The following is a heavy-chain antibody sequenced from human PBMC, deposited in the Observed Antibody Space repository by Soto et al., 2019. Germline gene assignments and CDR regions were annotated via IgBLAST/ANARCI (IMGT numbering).Heavy chain of an antibody. Sequence: QLQLQESGPGLVKPSETLSLTCTVSGGSISSSSYYWGWIRQPPGKGLEWIGSIYYSGSTYYNPSLKSRVTISVDTSKNQFSLKLSSVTAADTAVYYCACADIVVVPAADFDYWGQGTLVTVSS. V-gene: IGHV4-39*01. CDR3: ACADIVVVPAADFDY. CDR1: GGSISSSSYY. CDR2: IYYSGST. J-gene: IGHJ4*02. D-gene: IGHD2-2*01.